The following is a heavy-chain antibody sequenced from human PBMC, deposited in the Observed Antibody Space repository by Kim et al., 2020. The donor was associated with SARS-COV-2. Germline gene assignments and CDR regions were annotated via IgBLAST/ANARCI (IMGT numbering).Heavy chain of an antibody. Sequence: GGSLRLSCAASGFTFSSYGMHWVRQAPGKGLEWVAVISYDGSNKYYADSVKGRFTISRDNSKNTLYLQMNSLRAEDTAVYYCASYGDYVDYWGQGTLVTVSS. CDR2: ISYDGSNK. D-gene: IGHD4-17*01. CDR1: GFTFSSYG. J-gene: IGHJ4*02. V-gene: IGHV3-33*05. CDR3: ASYGDYVDY.